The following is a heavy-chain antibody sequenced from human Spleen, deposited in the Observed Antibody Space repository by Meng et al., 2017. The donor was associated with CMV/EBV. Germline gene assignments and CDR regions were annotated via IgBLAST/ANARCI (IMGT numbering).Heavy chain of an antibody. Sequence: SCAASGFTFTSYGMHWVRQAPGKGLEWVAFIRYDGSNKYYTDSVKGRFTISRDNSKNTLFLQMNGLSAEDTAVYYCARDLGLGTRLNYWGQGTLVTVSS. CDR1: GFTFTSYG. CDR3: ARDLGLGTRLNY. V-gene: IGHV3-30*02. J-gene: IGHJ4*02. D-gene: IGHD3-16*01. CDR2: IRYDGSNK.